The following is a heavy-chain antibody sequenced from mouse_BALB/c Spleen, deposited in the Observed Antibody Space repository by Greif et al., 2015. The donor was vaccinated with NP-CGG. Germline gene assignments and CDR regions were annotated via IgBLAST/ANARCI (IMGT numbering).Heavy chain of an antibody. V-gene: IGHV14-4*02. Sequence: VQLQQSGAELVRSGASVKLSCTASGFNIKDYYMHWVKQRPEQGLEWIGWIDPENGDTEYAPKFQGKATMTADTSSNTAYLQLSSLTSEDTAVYYCNLWLRPLLLWYFDVWGAGTTVTVSS. D-gene: IGHD2-2*01. CDR3: NLWLRPLLLWYFDV. CDR1: GFNIKDYY. CDR2: IDPENGDT. J-gene: IGHJ1*01.